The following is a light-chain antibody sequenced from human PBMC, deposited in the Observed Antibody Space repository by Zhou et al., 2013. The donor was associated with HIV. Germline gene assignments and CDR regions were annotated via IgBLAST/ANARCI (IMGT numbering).Light chain of an antibody. J-gene: IGKJ1*01. CDR2: KAS. Sequence: IQMTQSPSSLSASVGDRVTITCRASQSISSYLNWYQQKPGKAPKLLIYKASTLVSGVPPRFYGSGSGTEFTLTISSLQPEDFATYYCLQDSNYPRTFGQGTKVEI. CDR3: LQDSNYPRT. V-gene: IGKV1-6*01. CDR1: QSISSY.